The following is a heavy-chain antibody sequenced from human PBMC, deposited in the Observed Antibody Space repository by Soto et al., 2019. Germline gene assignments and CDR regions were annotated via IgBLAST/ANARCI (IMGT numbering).Heavy chain of an antibody. Sequence: GGSLRLSCTTSGFNFSNYAMTWVRQAPGKGLEWVSAVSGSGHDTYYADSVKGRFTISRDNSKNTLYLQMNSLRAEDTAVHYCAKVGYCGGGSCYRSFDYWGQGTLVTVSS. CDR2: VSGSGHDT. J-gene: IGHJ4*02. CDR3: AKVGYCGGGSCYRSFDY. D-gene: IGHD2-15*01. CDR1: GFNFSNYA. V-gene: IGHV3-23*01.